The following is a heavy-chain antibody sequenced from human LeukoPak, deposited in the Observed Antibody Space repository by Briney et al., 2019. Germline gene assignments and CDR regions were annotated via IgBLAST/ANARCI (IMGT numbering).Heavy chain of an antibody. J-gene: IGHJ4*02. V-gene: IGHV3-48*01. CDR1: GFTFSTYS. CDR2: ISSSSSTI. CDR3: AKGLGGYSYGYIPLDY. D-gene: IGHD5-18*01. Sequence: PGGSLRLSCAVSGFTFSTYSMNWVRQAPGKGLEWVSYISSSSSTIYYADSVKGRFTISRDNAKNSLYLQMNSLRAEDTAVYYCAKGLGGYSYGYIPLDYWGQGTLVTVS.